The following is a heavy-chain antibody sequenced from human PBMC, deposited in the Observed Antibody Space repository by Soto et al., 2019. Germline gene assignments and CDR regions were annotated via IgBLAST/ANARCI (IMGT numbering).Heavy chain of an antibody. CDR1: GYTFTSYA. V-gene: IGHV1-3*01. CDR3: ARDSTYSSSSARYSYGMDV. J-gene: IGHJ6*02. D-gene: IGHD6-6*01. CDR2: INAGNGNT. Sequence: ASVKVSCKASGYTFTSYAMHWVRQAPGQRLEWMGWINAGNGNTKYSQKFQGRVTITRDTSASTAYMELSSLRSEDTAVYYCARDSTYSSSSARYSYGMDVWGQGTTVTVPS.